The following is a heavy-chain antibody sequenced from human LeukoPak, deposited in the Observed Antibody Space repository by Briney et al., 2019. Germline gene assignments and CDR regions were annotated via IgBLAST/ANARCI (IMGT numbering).Heavy chain of an antibody. CDR1: GGTFSSYA. J-gene: IGHJ4*02. CDR2: IIPIFGTA. D-gene: IGHD6-13*01. V-gene: IGHV1-69*01. CDR3: AVIAAADDFDY. Sequence: ASVKVSCKASGGTFSSYAISWVRQAPGQGLEWMGGIIPIFGTANYAQKFQGRVTITADESTSTAYMELSSLRSEDTAVYYCAVIAAADDFDYWGQGTLVTVSS.